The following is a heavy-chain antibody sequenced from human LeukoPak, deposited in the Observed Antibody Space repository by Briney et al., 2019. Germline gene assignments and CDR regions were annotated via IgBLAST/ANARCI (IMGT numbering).Heavy chain of an antibody. CDR3: AKDRDSVSYYASLLFDY. CDR1: GFTFSSYG. D-gene: IGHD1-26*01. J-gene: IGHJ4*02. V-gene: IGHV3-33*06. Sequence: GGSLRLSCAASGFTFSSYGMQWVRQAPGKGLEWVAVIWYDGSNKYYADSVKGRFTISRDHSKNTLYLQMNSLRAEDTAVYYCAKDRDSVSYYASLLFDYWGQGTLVTVSS. CDR2: IWYDGSNK.